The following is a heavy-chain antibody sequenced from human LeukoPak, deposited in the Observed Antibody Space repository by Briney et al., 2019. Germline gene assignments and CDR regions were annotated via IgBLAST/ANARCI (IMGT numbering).Heavy chain of an antibody. CDR1: GFTFSSYA. D-gene: IGHD6-19*01. Sequence: GGSLRLSCAASGFTFSSYAMHWVRQAPGKGLEWVAVISYDGSNKYYADSVKGRFTISRDNSKNTLYQQMNSLRAEDTAVYYCASAILRIAVADRFDYWGQGTLVTVSS. CDR2: ISYDGSNK. J-gene: IGHJ4*02. CDR3: ASAILRIAVADRFDY. V-gene: IGHV3-30-3*01.